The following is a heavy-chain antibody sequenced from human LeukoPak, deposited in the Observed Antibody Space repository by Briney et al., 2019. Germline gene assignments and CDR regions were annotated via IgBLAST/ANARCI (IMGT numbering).Heavy chain of an antibody. Sequence: PGGSLRLSCAASGFTFSSYWMHWVRQAPGKGLVWVSRINSDGSSTSYADSVKGRFTISRDNSKNTLYLQMNSLRAEDTAVFYCAKACRDGYNYDYWGQGTLVTVSS. V-gene: IGHV3-74*01. CDR1: GFTFSSYW. D-gene: IGHD5-24*01. CDR3: AKACRDGYNYDY. CDR2: INSDGSST. J-gene: IGHJ4*02.